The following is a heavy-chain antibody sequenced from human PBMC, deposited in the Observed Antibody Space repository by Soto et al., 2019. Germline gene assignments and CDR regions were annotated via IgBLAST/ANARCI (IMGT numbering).Heavy chain of an antibody. V-gene: IGHV4-39*07. CDR2: IYYSGST. CDR3: ARSSTWYSSGWYMNEENWFDP. D-gene: IGHD6-19*01. J-gene: IGHJ5*02. Sequence: SETLSLTCTVSGGSISSSSYYWGWIRQPPGKGLEWIGSIYYSGSTNYNPSLKSRVTISVDTSKNQFSLKLSSVTAADTAVYYCARSSTWYSSGWYMNEENWFDPWGQGTLVSVSS. CDR1: GGSISSSSYY.